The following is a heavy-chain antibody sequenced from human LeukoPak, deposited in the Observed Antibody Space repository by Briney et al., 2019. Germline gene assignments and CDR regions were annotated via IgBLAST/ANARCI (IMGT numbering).Heavy chain of an antibody. J-gene: IGHJ4*02. V-gene: IGHV3-48*02. Sequence: GGSLRLSCAASGFTFSAYSMNWVRQAPGKGLEWVSYIGKSSENIAYADSVKGRCTISRDDAKNSLYLQMNSLRDEDTAVYYCARDHRWNFDFWGQGILVTVSS. CDR3: ARDHRWNFDF. CDR2: IGKSSENI. CDR1: GFTFSAYS. D-gene: IGHD2-15*01.